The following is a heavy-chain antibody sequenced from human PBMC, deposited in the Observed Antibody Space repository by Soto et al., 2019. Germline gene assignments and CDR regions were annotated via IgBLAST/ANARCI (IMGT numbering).Heavy chain of an antibody. V-gene: IGHV1-69*12. CDR3: ARDNDRPQLGGNYYYILDV. D-gene: IGHD2-8*01. CDR1: GGTFRTAA. J-gene: IGHJ6*02. CDR2: IMPVFRTP. Sequence: QVHLEQSGAEVKKPGSSVKVSCKASGGTFRTAAVSWVRQAPGQGLEWLGGIMPVFRTPDYAQKFQGRVTITADESTSTAYMELSGLRSDDTAVYDCARDNDRPQLGGNYYYILDVWGQGTTITVSS.